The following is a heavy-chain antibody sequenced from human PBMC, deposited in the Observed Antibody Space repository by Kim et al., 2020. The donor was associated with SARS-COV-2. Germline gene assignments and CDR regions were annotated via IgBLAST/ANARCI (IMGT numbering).Heavy chain of an antibody. V-gene: IGHV3-30*18. CDR2: ISYDGNNK. J-gene: IGHJ6*02. CDR1: GFTFSSYG. Sequence: GGSLRLSCAASGFTFSSYGMHWVRQAPGKGLEWVAIISYDGNNKYYADSVKGRFTISRDNSKNTLYLQMNSLRAEDTAVYHCAKDLYCSSASCYLGYYYYYYGMDVWGRGTTVTVSS. D-gene: IGHD2-2*01. CDR3: AKDLYCSSASCYLGYYYYYYGMDV.